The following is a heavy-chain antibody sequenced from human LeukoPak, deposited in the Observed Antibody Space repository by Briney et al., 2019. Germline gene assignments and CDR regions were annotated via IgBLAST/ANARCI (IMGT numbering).Heavy chain of an antibody. CDR2: ISGSGGST. Sequence: PGGSLRLSCAASGFTFSSYAMSWVRQAPGKGLEWVSAISGSGGSTYYADSVKGRFTISRDNSKNTLYLQMNSLRVEDTAVYYCAKDQRVGTIKSIVCDYWGQGTLVTVSS. D-gene: IGHD1-1*01. J-gene: IGHJ4*02. V-gene: IGHV3-23*01. CDR1: GFTFSSYA. CDR3: AKDQRVGTIKSIVCDY.